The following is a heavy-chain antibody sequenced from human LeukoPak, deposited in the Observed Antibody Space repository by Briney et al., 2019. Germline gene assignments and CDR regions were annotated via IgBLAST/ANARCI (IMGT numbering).Heavy chain of an antibody. J-gene: IGHJ4*02. D-gene: IGHD3-22*01. CDR1: GYTFTGYY. CDR2: INPNSGVT. V-gene: IGHV1-2*06. Sequence: PSVKVSCKASGYTFTGYYMHWVRQAPGQGLEWMGRINPNSGVTNYAQKFQGRVTMTRDTYTSTAYMELSRLRSDDTAVYYCARVWAHHYDSSGYYSLEEDYWGKGTLFTVSS. CDR3: ARVWAHHYDSSGYYSLEEDY.